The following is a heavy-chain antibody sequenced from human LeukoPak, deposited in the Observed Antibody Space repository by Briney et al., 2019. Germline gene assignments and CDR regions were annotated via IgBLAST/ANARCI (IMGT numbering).Heavy chain of an antibody. D-gene: IGHD6-13*01. CDR2: IWFDGSDK. Sequence: GGSLRLSCVASGFTFSSYGMHWVRQAPGKGLEWVAVIWFDGSDKYYAESVKGRFTISRDNSRNTLYLQMNSLRAEDTAVYYCARSHSSSWHEKYHSDSWGQGTLVTVSS. J-gene: IGHJ4*02. CDR3: ARSHSSSWHEKYHSDS. V-gene: IGHV3-33*01. CDR1: GFTFSSYG.